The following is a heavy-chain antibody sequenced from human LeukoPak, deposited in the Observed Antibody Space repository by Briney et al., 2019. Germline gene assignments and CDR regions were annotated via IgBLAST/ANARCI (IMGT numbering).Heavy chain of an antibody. CDR1: GYTFTNYG. Sequence: ASVKVSCKASGYTFTNYGISWVRQSPGQGPEWMGWISAYNDNTKYAQKLQGRVTMTTDTSTSTAYMELRSLTSDDTAVYYCARDGNFYGSENWFDPWGQGTLVTVSS. D-gene: IGHD3-10*01. CDR2: ISAYNDNT. J-gene: IGHJ5*02. CDR3: ARDGNFYGSENWFDP. V-gene: IGHV1-18*01.